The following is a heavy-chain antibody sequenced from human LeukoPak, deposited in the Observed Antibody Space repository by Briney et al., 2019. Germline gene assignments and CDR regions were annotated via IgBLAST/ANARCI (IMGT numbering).Heavy chain of an antibody. Sequence: SVKVSCKASGGTFSSYAISWVRQAPGQGLEWMGGIIPIFGTANYAQKFQGRVTITTDESTSTAYMELSSLRSEDTAVYYCAREGPGTTRHAFDIWGQGTMVTVSS. J-gene: IGHJ3*02. D-gene: IGHD1-1*01. CDR3: AREGPGTTRHAFDI. CDR1: GGTFSSYA. CDR2: IIPIFGTA. V-gene: IGHV1-69*05.